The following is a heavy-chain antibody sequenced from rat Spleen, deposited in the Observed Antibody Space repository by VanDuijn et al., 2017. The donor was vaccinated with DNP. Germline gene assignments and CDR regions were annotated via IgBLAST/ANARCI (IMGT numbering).Heavy chain of an antibody. J-gene: IGHJ4*01. CDR3: ANYNSYDGTY. V-gene: IGHV5-58*01. CDR1: GFTFSSYW. Sequence: EVQLVETGGGLVQPGRSLKLSCVASGFTFSSYWMYWVRQAPGQGLEWVASITTDGGGTYYPDSVKGRFTISRDNADNTVYLQMNSLRSEDTATYYCANYNSYDGTYWGQGTSVTVSS. D-gene: IGHD1-12*02. CDR2: ITTDGGGT.